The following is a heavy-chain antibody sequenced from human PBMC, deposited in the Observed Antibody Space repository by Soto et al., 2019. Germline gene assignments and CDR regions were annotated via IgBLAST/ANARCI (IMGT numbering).Heavy chain of an antibody. J-gene: IGHJ4*02. CDR2: IDNSGST. CDR1: GASISNYF. Sequence: PXETLSLTCPVSGASISNYFGDWIRQPAGKGLEWIGRIDNSGSTNYNPSLKSRITMSADTSRNQFSLKLNSVTAADTDVYYCARGGQDFWSGPFDYWGQGALVTVYS. D-gene: IGHD3-3*01. V-gene: IGHV4-4*07. CDR3: ARGGQDFWSGPFDY.